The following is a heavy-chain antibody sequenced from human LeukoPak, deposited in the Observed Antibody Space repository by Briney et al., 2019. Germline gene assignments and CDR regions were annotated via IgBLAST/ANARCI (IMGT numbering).Heavy chain of an antibody. J-gene: IGHJ4*02. CDR2: ISGSGGST. CDR3: AKDLVGSSGWSDFDY. V-gene: IGHV3-23*01. CDR1: GFTFSSYG. D-gene: IGHD6-19*01. Sequence: PGGSLRLSCAASGFTFSSYGMSWVRQAPGKGLEWVSAISGSGGSTYYADSVKGRFTISRDNSKNTLYLQMNSLRAEDTAVYYCAKDLVGSSGWSDFDYWGQGTLVTVSS.